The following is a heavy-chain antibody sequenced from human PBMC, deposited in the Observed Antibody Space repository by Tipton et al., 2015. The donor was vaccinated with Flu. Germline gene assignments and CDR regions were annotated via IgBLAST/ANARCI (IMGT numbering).Heavy chain of an antibody. J-gene: IGHJ3*02. V-gene: IGHV4-59*11. CDR3: AREWGDAFDI. D-gene: IGHD3-16*01. Sequence: TLSLTCTVSGGSISSHYWSWIRQPPGKGLEWIGYIYYSGSISYNPALKSGVTISVDTSKNQFSLKVSSVTAADTAVYYCAREWGDAFDIWGQGTMVTVSS. CDR1: GGSISSHY. CDR2: IYYSGSI.